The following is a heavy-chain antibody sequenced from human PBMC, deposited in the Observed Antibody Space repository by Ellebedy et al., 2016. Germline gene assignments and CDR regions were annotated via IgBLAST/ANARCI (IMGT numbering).Heavy chain of an antibody. D-gene: IGHD3-3*02. Sequence: ASVKVSCKASGYTFTSYDINWVRQAPGQGLEWMGGINPSGGSTTYAQKFQGRVTMTRDMSTTTVYLELSSLRSGDTAMYYCVRSSLGYWGQGTLVTVSS. J-gene: IGHJ4*02. CDR1: GYTFTSYD. CDR3: VRSSLGY. V-gene: IGHV1-46*01. CDR2: INPSGGST.